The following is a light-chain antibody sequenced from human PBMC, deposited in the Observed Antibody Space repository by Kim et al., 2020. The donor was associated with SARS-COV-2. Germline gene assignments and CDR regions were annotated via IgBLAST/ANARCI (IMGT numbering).Light chain of an antibody. CDR2: DAS. CDR1: QSVSSY. V-gene: IGKV3-11*01. CDR3: QQRTNWPLT. J-gene: IGKJ4*01. Sequence: VSPGERATLSGRASQSVSSYLAWYQQKAGQAPRLLIYDASNRATGIPARFSGSGSGTDFTLTISGLEPEDFAVYYCQQRTNWPLTFGGGTKVEIK.